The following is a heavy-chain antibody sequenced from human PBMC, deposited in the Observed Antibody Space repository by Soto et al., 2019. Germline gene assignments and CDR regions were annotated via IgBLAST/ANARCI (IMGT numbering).Heavy chain of an antibody. D-gene: IGHD6-19*01. CDR3: ARSGQGGYNSGWYRDYYGMDV. J-gene: IGHJ6*02. Sequence: GGSLRLSCAASGFTFSSYWMSWVRQAPGKGLEWVANIKQDGSEKYYVDSVKGRFTISRDNAKNSLYLQMNSLRAEDTAVYYCARSGQGGYNSGWYRDYYGMDVWGQGTTVTVSS. CDR2: IKQDGSEK. CDR1: GFTFSSYW. V-gene: IGHV3-7*03.